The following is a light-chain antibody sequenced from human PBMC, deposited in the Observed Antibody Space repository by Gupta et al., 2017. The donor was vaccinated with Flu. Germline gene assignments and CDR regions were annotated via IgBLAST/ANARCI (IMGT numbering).Light chain of an antibody. Sequence: DVVMTQSPLSLPVTLGQPASISCRSSQVLVYSDGNTYLHWFQQLPGQSPRRLIYQVSYRDSGVPDRFSGSGSGTDFTLKISRVVAEDVVIYYCNQGEPWPWAFGQGTTVEIK. CDR2: QVS. CDR1: QVLVYSDGNTY. J-gene: IGKJ1*01. V-gene: IGKV2-30*01. CDR3: NQGEPWPWA.